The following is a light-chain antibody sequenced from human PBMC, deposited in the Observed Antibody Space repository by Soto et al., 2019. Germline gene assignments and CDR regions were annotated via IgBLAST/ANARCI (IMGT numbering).Light chain of an antibody. V-gene: IGKV1-39*01. J-gene: IGKJ2*01. Sequence: DIQMTQSPSSLSASVGDRVTITCQASQDISNYLNWYQQKPGKAPKLLIYDASNLETGVPSRFSGSGSGTDFTLSISDLQPEDFATYYCQQSYSVPYTFGQGTKLEIK. CDR3: QQSYSVPYT. CDR2: DAS. CDR1: QDISNY.